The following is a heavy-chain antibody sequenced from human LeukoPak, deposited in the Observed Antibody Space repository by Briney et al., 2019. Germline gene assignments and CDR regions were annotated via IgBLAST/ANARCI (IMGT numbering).Heavy chain of an antibody. Sequence: SETLSLTCTVSGGSISSGGYYWSWIRQPPGKGLEWIGYIYHSGSTYYNPSLKSRVTISVDTSKNQFSLKLSSVTAADTAVYYCARGDIVVVPSWFDPWGQGTLVTVSS. V-gene: IGHV4-30-2*02. J-gene: IGHJ5*02. D-gene: IGHD2-2*01. CDR1: GGSISSGGYY. CDR2: IYHSGST. CDR3: ARGDIVVVPSWFDP.